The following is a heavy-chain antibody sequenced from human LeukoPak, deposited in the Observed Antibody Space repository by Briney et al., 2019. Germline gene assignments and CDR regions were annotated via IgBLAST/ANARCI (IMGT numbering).Heavy chain of an antibody. CDR1: GFRFSDYY. D-gene: IGHD2-2*01. CDR3: ARDRDCGTTTCSVDY. J-gene: IGHJ4*02. Sequence: GGPLRLSCAASGFRFSDYYMSWVRQAPGKGLEWISYITNGGSTIYYAESVEGRFTISRDDAKNSLYLQMNNLRAEDTAVYYCARDRDCGTTTCSVDYWGQGTLVTVSS. V-gene: IGHV3-11*01. CDR2: ITNGGSTI.